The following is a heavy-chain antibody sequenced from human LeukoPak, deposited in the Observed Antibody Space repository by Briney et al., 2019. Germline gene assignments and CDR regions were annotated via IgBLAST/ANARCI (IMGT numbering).Heavy chain of an antibody. CDR2: IIPIFGTA. D-gene: IGHD3-22*01. J-gene: IGHJ5*02. CDR3: ARVLVSSGIYDSSGYYLRGAGNWFDP. Sequence: SVKVSCKASGGTFSSYAISWVRQAPGQGLEWMGGIIPIFGTANYAQKFQGRVTITADKSTSTAYMELSSLRSEDTAVYYCARVLVSSGIYDSSGYYLRGAGNWFDPWGQGTLVTVSS. CDR1: GGTFSSYA. V-gene: IGHV1-69*06.